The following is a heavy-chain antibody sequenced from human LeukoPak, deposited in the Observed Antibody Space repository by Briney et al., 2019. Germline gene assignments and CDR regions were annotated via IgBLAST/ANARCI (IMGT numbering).Heavy chain of an antibody. Sequence: PGGSLRLSCAASGFTFSNYEMNWVRQAPGKGLEWVSGINWNGGSTGYADSVKGRFTISRDNAKNSLYLQMNSLRAEDTALYYCARDLAAPEGSGSYSCYGMDVWGQGTTVTVSS. V-gene: IGHV3-20*04. CDR2: INWNGGST. J-gene: IGHJ6*02. CDR1: GFTFSNYE. CDR3: ARDLAAPEGSGSYSCYGMDV. D-gene: IGHD3-10*01.